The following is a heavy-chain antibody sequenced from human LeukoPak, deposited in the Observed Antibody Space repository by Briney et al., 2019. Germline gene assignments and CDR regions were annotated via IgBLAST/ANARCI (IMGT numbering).Heavy chain of an antibody. CDR2: INPSAGST. J-gene: IGHJ4*02. Sequence: DSVKVSCKTSGYTFTSCYMHWVRQAPGQGPEWMGMINPSAGSTRYAQKFQGRVTMTTDTSTSTVYMELSSLRSEDTAVYYCARGGCGDSAAPFDDWGQGTLVPVSS. CDR3: ARGGCGDSAAPFDD. V-gene: IGHV1-46*01. D-gene: IGHD2-21*02. CDR1: GYTFTSCY.